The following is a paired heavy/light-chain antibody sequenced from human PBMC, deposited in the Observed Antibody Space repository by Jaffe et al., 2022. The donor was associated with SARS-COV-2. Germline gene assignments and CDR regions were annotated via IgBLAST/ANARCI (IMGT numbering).Light chain of an antibody. Sequence: EIVLTQSPGTLSLSPGERAVLSCRASQSVGSSYLAWYQQIPGQAPRLLIFGASNRATGIPDRFSGSGSGTDFTLTISRLEPEDFAVYYCQHYGTSYTSGQGTKLDIK. CDR2: GAS. CDR3: QHYGTSYT. CDR1: QSVGSSY. V-gene: IGKV3-20*01. J-gene: IGKJ2*01.
Heavy chain of an antibody. CDR2: ISPYNGNT. V-gene: IGHV1-18*01. D-gene: IGHD3-9*01. Sequence: QVQLVQSGAEVKKPGASVKVSCKPSGYIFTRYGISWVRQAPGQGLEWMGWISPYNGNTNYAQKFQGRVSMTTDTSTSTAYMELRSLRSDDTAVYYCARVDVGYDTLAGYHPIGIGNYWGQGTLVTVSS. J-gene: IGHJ4*02. CDR3: ARVDVGYDTLAGYHPIGIGNY. CDR1: GYIFTRYG.